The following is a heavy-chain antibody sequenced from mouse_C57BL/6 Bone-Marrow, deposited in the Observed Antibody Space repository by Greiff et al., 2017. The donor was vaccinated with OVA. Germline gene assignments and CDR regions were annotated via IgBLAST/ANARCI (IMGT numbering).Heavy chain of an antibody. J-gene: IGHJ1*03. CDR3: TTTTRYCDV. CDR1: GFNIKDDY. Sequence: EVQLQQSGAELVRPGASVKLSCTASGFNIKDDYMHWVKQRPEQGLEWIGWIDPENGDTEYASKFQGKATITADTSSNTAYLQLSSLTSEDTAVYYCTTTTRYCDVWGTGTTVTVSS. CDR2: IDPENGDT. V-gene: IGHV14-4*01.